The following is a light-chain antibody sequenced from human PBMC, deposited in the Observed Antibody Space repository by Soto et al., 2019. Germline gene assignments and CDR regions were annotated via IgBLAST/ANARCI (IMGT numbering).Light chain of an antibody. Sequence: QPVLTQPASASGTPGQSVTISCSGSSSNIGSNYVFWYQHLQGTAPKLLIHRNDQRPSGVPDRFSGSVSGTSAYLATSGLRSEDEATYYCAAWDDSLKGGVFGGGTKLTVL. CDR3: AAWDDSLKGGV. CDR2: RND. J-gene: IGLJ3*02. CDR1: SSNIGSNY. V-gene: IGLV1-47*01.